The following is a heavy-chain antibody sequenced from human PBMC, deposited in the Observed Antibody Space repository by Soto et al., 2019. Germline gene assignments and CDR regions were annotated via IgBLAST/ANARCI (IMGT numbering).Heavy chain of an antibody. CDR3: VKALSSTDDYFGMDV. D-gene: IGHD3-3*02. Sequence: QVQLVESGGGVVQPGRSLRLSCAVSGFTFSSYGMHWVRQAPGKGLEWVAVISYDGNNKYYADSVKGRFTISSANSKNTLYLQMNSLRAEDTAVYYCVKALSSTDDYFGMDVWGQGTKVTVSS. CDR1: GFTFSSYG. J-gene: IGHJ6*02. V-gene: IGHV3-30*18. CDR2: ISYDGNNK.